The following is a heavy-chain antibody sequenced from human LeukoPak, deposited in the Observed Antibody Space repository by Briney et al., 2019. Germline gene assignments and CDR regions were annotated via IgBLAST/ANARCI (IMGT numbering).Heavy chain of an antibody. CDR1: GFTFSSYG. J-gene: IGHJ4*02. Sequence: GGSLRLSCAASGFTFSSYGMHWVRQAPGKGLEWVAVISYDGSNKYYADSVKGRFTISRDNSKNTLYLQMNSLRAEDTAVYYCAKDHWASSSWHDWGQGTLVTVSS. V-gene: IGHV3-30*18. D-gene: IGHD6-13*01. CDR3: AKDHWASSSWHD. CDR2: ISYDGSNK.